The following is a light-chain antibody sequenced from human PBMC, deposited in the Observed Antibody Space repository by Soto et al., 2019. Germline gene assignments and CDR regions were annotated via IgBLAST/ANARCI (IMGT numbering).Light chain of an antibody. CDR1: QNVNNY. Sequence: EVVLTQSPATLSLSSGERATLSCRASQNVNNYLAWYQQKPGQAPRLLIYDASNRATGIPARFSGSGSGTDFTLTISSLEPEDFAVYYCQQHSNWPSFGQGTKVEIK. V-gene: IGKV3-11*01. CDR3: QQHSNWPS. CDR2: DAS. J-gene: IGKJ1*01.